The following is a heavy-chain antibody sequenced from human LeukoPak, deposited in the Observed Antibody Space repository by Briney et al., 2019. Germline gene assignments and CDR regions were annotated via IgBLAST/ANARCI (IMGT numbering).Heavy chain of an antibody. Sequence: PSETLSLTCTVSGGSISSYYWSWIRQPPGKGLEWIGYIYYSGSTNCNPSLKSRVTISVDTSKNQFSLKLSSVTAADTAVYYCASGYSYGIDYWGQGALVTVSS. CDR2: IYYSGST. V-gene: IGHV4-59*01. CDR3: ASGYSYGIDY. D-gene: IGHD5-18*01. CDR1: GGSISSYY. J-gene: IGHJ4*02.